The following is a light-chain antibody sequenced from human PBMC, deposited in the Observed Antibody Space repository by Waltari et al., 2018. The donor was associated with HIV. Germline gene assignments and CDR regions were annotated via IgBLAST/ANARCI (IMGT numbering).Light chain of an antibody. CDR2: DAS. V-gene: IGKV3-11*01. CDR1: QSVSSY. J-gene: IGKJ3*01. CDR3: QHRSNWPLT. Sequence: EIVLTQSPGTLSLSPGERATLSCRASQSVSSYLAWYQQKPGQAPRLLIYDASNRATGIPARFSGSGSVTDFTLTISSLEPEDFAVYYCQHRSNWPLTFGPGTKVDIK.